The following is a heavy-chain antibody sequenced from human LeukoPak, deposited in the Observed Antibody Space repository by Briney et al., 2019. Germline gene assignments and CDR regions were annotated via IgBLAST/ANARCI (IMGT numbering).Heavy chain of an antibody. V-gene: IGHV4-59*08. CDR2: IYHTGNT. Sequence: PSETLSLTCSVSGDSLSTYSWTWIRQPPGKGLDWIGYIYHTGNTNYNPSLKSRVTISVDTSKNQISLKLTSVTAADTAFYYCARRRGTNREWFDPWGQGTLVTVSS. J-gene: IGHJ5*02. CDR3: ARRRGTNREWFDP. D-gene: IGHD1-14*01. CDR1: GDSLSTYS.